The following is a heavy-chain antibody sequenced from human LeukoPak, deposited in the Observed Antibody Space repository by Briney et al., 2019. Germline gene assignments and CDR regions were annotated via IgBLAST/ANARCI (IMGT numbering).Heavy chain of an antibody. Sequence: GGSLRLSCAASGFTFSTFAMIWIRQAPGKGLEWVSSIDYSGGDTHYADSVKGRFTISRDNSKNTLYLQMNSLRAEDTAVYYCAKDFADIVVVVAAYGHYFDYWGQGTLVTVSS. CDR3: AKDFADIVVVVAAYGHYFDY. V-gene: IGHV3-23*01. J-gene: IGHJ4*02. D-gene: IGHD2-15*01. CDR1: GFTFSTFA. CDR2: IDYSGGDT.